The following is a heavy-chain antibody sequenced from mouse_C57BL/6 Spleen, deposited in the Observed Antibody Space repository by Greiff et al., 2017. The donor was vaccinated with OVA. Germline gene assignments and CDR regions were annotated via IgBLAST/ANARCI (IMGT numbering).Heavy chain of an antibody. CDR2: IWWDDDK. CDR1: GFSLSTFGMG. V-gene: IGHV8-8*01. CDR3: ARIEEDCNPYYVDD. J-gene: IGHJ2*01. Sequence: QVTLKVSGPGILQPSQTLSLTCSFSGFSLSTFGMGVGWIRQPSGKGLEWLAHIWWDDDKYYNPALKSRLSISKDTSQNQVFIKIANVDTADTATYYCARIEEDCNPYYVDDWGQGTTLTVSS. D-gene: IGHD2-1*01.